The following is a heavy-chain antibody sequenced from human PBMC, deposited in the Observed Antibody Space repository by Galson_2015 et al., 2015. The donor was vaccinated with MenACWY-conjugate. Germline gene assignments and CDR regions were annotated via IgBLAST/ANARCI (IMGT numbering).Heavy chain of an antibody. V-gene: IGHV3-15*07. CDR3: TTAIVVGSTGY. Sequence: SLRLSCAGSGFHFDRAWMNWVRQAPGKGLEWVGRFRSKTDGGTTNYAAPVRDRFTMSRGDSKNMFYLQMDSLEIEDTAVYYCTTAIVVGSTGYWGQGTLVTVSS. CDR2: FRSKTDGGTT. D-gene: IGHD1-26*01. CDR1: GFHFDRAW. J-gene: IGHJ4*02.